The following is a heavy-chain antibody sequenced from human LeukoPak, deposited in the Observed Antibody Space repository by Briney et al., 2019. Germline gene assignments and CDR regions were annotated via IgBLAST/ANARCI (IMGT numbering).Heavy chain of an antibody. Sequence: PSETLSLTCTVSGGSISSYYWSWIRQPPGKGLEWIGYIYYSGSTNYNPSLKSRVTISVDTSKNQFSLKLSSVTAVDTAVYYCARAVITMIGGYFDYWGQGTLVTVSS. CDR1: GGSISSYY. CDR2: IYYSGST. V-gene: IGHV4-59*01. J-gene: IGHJ4*02. D-gene: IGHD3-22*01. CDR3: ARAVITMIGGYFDY.